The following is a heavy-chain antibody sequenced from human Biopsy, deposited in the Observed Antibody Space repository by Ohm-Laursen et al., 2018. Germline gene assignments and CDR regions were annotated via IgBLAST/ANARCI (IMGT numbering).Heavy chain of an antibody. CDR3: ARHPTGFWFDP. CDR2: IYNSETT. CDR1: GDSISTSTTYY. J-gene: IGHJ5*02. V-gene: IGHV4-39*01. Sequence: TLSLTCTVSGDSISTSTTYYWAWLRQPPGKGLEWIGSIYNSETTFYNPSLKSRVAISFGTSTNQFSLKGAAVTAADTALYYCARHPTGFWFDPWGHGTLVTVSS.